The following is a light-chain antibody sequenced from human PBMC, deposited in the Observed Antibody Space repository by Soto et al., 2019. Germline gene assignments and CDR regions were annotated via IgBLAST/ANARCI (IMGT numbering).Light chain of an antibody. V-gene: IGKV1-5*01. CDR3: QQYNTFWT. CDR1: QSISTW. Sequence: DIKMTQSPSSLSASVGDRVTITFRASQSISTWLAWYQQKPGKAPKLLSYDASILESGVPSRFSGSGSGTEFTLTISSLQPDDFATYYCQQYNTFWTFGQGTKVDIK. J-gene: IGKJ1*01. CDR2: DAS.